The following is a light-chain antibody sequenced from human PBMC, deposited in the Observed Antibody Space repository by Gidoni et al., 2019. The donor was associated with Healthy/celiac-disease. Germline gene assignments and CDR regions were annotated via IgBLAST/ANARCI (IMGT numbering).Light chain of an antibody. CDR2: WAS. J-gene: IGKJ2*01. Sequence: DILMTPSPDPLAFALGQRATLNGTSSQSFLYSSNNKNYLAWYQQKPGQPPKLLIYWASTRESGVPERFSGSGSGTDFTLTISSLQAEDVAVYYCQQYYSTPYTFGQGTKLEIK. CDR1: QSFLYSSNNKNY. V-gene: IGKV4-1*01. CDR3: QQYYSTPYT.